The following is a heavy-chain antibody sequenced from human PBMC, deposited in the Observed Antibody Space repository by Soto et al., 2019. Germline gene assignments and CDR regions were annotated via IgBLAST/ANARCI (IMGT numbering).Heavy chain of an antibody. Sequence: SETLSLTCTVSGGSISSYYWSWIRQPPGKGLEWIGYIYYSGSTNYNPSLKSRVTISVDTSKNQFSLKLSSVTAADTAVYYCARESKQLVRRGGAFDIWGQGTMVTVSS. CDR2: IYYSGST. CDR1: GGSISSYY. J-gene: IGHJ3*02. CDR3: ARESKQLVRRGGAFDI. V-gene: IGHV4-59*01. D-gene: IGHD6-6*01.